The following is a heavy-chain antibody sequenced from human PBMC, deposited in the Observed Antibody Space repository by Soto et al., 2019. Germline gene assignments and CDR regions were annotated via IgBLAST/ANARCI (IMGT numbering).Heavy chain of an antibody. V-gene: IGHV3-20*04. CDR2: MHRNGATT. D-gene: IGHD4-17*01. J-gene: IGHJ5*01. Sequence: EVQLVESGGGVVRPGGSLRLACAASGFSLDEYGMSWVRQAPGKGLEWVSGMHRNGATTGYADSVKGRFTMSRDDAKNSLYRQMNSLRAEDTAVYYCARDHRWGYVYGDSGDSWGHGTLVTVSS. CDR3: ARDHRWGYVYGDSGDS. CDR1: GFSLDEYG.